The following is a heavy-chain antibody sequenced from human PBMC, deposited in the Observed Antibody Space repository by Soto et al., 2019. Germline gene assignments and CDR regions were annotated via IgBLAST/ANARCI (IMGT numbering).Heavy chain of an antibody. Sequence: ETLSLTCTVSGGSISSYYWSWIRQPPGKGLEWIGYIYYSGTTNYNPSLKSRVTISVDTSKNQFSLKLSSVTAADTAVYYCARVPPHCTNGVCPDYYYGLDVWGQGTTVTVSS. CDR3: ARVPPHCTNGVCPDYYYGLDV. V-gene: IGHV4-59*01. CDR1: GGSISSYY. D-gene: IGHD2-8*01. CDR2: IYYSGTT. J-gene: IGHJ6*02.